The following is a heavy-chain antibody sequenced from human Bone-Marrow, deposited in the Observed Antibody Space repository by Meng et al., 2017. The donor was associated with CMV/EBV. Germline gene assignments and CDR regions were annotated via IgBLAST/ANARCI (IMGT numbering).Heavy chain of an antibody. Sequence: GESLKISCAASGFTFSGYGMNWVRQAPGKGLEWVSVIYSGGSTYYADSVKGRFTISRDNSKNTLYLQMNSLRAEDTAVYYCASSGRGSSGYYYYYGMDVWGQGTTVTVSS. V-gene: IGHV3-53*01. CDR1: GFTFSGYG. CDR2: IYSGGST. D-gene: IGHD3-22*01. J-gene: IGHJ6*02. CDR3: ASSGRGSSGYYYYYGMDV.